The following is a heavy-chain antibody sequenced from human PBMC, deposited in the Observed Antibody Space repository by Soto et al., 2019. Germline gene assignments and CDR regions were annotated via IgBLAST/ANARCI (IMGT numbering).Heavy chain of an antibody. V-gene: IGHV3-7*01. CDR1: TFTFSSNR. J-gene: IGHJ4*02. CDR3: ASRYCSGASCYFDD. D-gene: IGHD2-15*01. CDR2: IKQEGSEK. Sequence: EVQLVESGGVLVQPGGSLRLSCVDSTFTFSSNRMSWVRQAPGKGLEWVANIKQEGSEKYYVDSVKGRFTITRDNAKNSLFLQMNSLRAEDTALYYCASRYCSGASCYFDDWGQGTLVTVSS.